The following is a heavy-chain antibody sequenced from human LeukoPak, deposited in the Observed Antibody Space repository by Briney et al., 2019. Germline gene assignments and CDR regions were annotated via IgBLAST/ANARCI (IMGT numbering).Heavy chain of an antibody. V-gene: IGHV3-11*05. CDR2: ISSSRRYT. J-gene: IGHJ4*02. D-gene: IGHD2-21*01. CDR1: GFTFSDYY. CDR3: ARDSGGDYFDY. Sequence: GGSLRLSCAASGFTFSDYYMSWIRQAPGEGLEWVSYISSSRRYTKYARSVKGRFTIYRDNAKNSLYLQMNSLRAEDTAVYYCARDSGGDYFDYWGQGTLVTVSS.